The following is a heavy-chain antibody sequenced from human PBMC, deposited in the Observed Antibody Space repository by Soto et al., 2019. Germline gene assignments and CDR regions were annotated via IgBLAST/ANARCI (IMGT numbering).Heavy chain of an antibody. D-gene: IGHD3-9*01. CDR2: IYYIGST. V-gene: IGHV4-59*01. J-gene: IGHJ3*02. CDR1: GGSISSYY. Sequence: LSLTGTVSGGSISSYYWSWIRQPPGKGLEWIGYIYYIGSTNYNPSLKSRVTMSVDTSRNQLSLKLSSVTAADTAVSYCAREGYNNQSKYRKGDAFYIWGQRTMVNVSS. CDR3: AREGYNNQSKYRKGDAFYI.